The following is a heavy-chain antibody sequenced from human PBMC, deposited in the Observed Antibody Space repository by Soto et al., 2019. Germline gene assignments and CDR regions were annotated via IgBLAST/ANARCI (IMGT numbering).Heavy chain of an antibody. CDR2: ISGSADST. V-gene: IGHV3-23*01. J-gene: IGHJ6*02. CDR1: GFSFSSFA. D-gene: IGHD3-22*01. Sequence: EVQLLESGGGFIHPGGSLRLSCAASGFSFSSFAMNWVRQAPGKGLEWVSIISGSADSTFYADSVKGRFTISRDNSKSTQFLQINIRGTEDTALYYCEKTRWTMIYAISVDGMYVWGQGTTVNVSS. CDR3: EKTRWTMIYAISVDGMYV.